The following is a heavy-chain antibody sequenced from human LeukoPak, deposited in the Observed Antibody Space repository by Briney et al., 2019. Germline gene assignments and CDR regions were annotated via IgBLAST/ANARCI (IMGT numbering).Heavy chain of an antibody. V-gene: IGHV1-2*02. D-gene: IGHD1-14*01. Sequence: GASVKVSCKASGYTFTGYCMHWVRQAPGQGLEWMGWINPNSGGTNYAQKFQGRVTMTRDTSISTAYMELSRLRSDDTAVYYCARVGDPNHYKGWFDPWGQGTLVTVSS. CDR3: ARVGDPNHYKGWFDP. J-gene: IGHJ5*02. CDR2: INPNSGGT. CDR1: GYTFTGYC.